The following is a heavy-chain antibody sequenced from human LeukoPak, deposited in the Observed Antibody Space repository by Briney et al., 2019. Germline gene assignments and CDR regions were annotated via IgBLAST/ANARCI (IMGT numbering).Heavy chain of an antibody. D-gene: IGHD3-3*01. V-gene: IGHV4-59*01. CDR3: ARGFARVPGWS. J-gene: IGHJ3*01. CDR1: GVSISSYY. CDR2: IYDSGST. Sequence: SETLSLTCTVSGVSISSYYWSWIRQPPGKGLEWIGYIYDSGSTNYNPSLKSRATISVDTSKNQFSLQLSSVTAADTAVYYCARGFARVPGWSWGQGTMVTVSS.